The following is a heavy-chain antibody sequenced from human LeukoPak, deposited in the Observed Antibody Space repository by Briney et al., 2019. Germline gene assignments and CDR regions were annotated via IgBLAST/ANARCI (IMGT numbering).Heavy chain of an antibody. J-gene: IGHJ4*02. D-gene: IGHD5-12*01. CDR1: GFTFSSYE. CDR2: ISSSGSNI. Sequence: GGSLRLSCAASGFTFSSYEMNWVRQAPGKGLEWVSYISSSGSNIYYADSVKGRFTISRDNAKNSLYLQMNSLRAEDTAVYYCARGWISDSFDYWGQRTLVTVSS. V-gene: IGHV3-48*03. CDR3: ARGWISDSFDY.